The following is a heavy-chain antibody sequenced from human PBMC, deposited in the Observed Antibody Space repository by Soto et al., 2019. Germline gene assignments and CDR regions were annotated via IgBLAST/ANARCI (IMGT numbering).Heavy chain of an antibody. Sequence: PSVTKRVTSTVAGGNIRSGGGYWSRKNKHPGKGLEWIGYIYYSGSTYYNPSLESRVTISVDTSKNQFSLKLSSVTAADTAVYYCARGDGDAFDIWGQGTMVTVSS. J-gene: IGHJ3*02. CDR3: ARGDGDAFDI. CDR2: IYYSGST. CDR1: GGNIRSGGGY. V-gene: IGHV4-31*03.